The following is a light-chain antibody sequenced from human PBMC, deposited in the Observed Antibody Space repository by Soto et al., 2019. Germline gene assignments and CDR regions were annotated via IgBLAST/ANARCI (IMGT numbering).Light chain of an antibody. Sequence: EIVLTQSPAILSMSPGDRATLSCRASQSVSSYFAWYQQKPGQAPRLLIYDASNRATGVPARFSGSGSGTDFTLTISILEPEDFAVYYCQQRRYWPVTFGQGTKVEIK. CDR1: QSVSSY. CDR2: DAS. CDR3: QQRRYWPVT. V-gene: IGKV3-11*01. J-gene: IGKJ1*01.